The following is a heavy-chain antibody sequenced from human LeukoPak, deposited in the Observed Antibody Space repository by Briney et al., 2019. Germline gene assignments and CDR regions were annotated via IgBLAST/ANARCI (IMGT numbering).Heavy chain of an antibody. J-gene: IGHJ4*02. D-gene: IGHD4-17*01. CDR1: GFTFSSYG. CDR3: AKDRTVTTYYFDY. CDR2: ISYDGSNK. V-gene: IGHV3-30*18. Sequence: GGSLRLSCAASGFTFSSYGMHWVRQAPGKGLEWVAVISYDGSNKYYADSVKGRFTISRDNSKNTLYLQMNSLRADDTAVYYCAKDRTVTTYYFDYWGQGTLVTVSS.